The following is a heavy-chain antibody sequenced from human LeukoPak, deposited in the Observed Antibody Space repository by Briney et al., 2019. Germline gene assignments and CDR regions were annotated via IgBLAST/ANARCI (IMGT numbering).Heavy chain of an antibody. J-gene: IGHJ4*02. CDR2: IYYSGST. Sequence: SETLSLTCSVSGGSISNYYWSWIRQPPGKGLEWIGYIYYSGSTNYNPSLKSRVTISLDTSKNQFSLKLSSVTAADTAVYYCARGPGRSSTTGGYFDYWGQGTLVTVSS. CDR1: GGSISNYY. V-gene: IGHV4-59*12. D-gene: IGHD6-13*01. CDR3: ARGPGRSSTTGGYFDY.